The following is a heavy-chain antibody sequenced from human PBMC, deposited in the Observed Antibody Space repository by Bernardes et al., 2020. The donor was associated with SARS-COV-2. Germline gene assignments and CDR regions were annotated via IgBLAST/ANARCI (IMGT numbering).Heavy chain of an antibody. D-gene: IGHD6-13*01. CDR2: ISNTGAT. J-gene: IGHJ4*02. V-gene: IGHV4-39*01. CDR3: ARLGQKHGETATEAGAP. CDR1: GAAITDRAYY. Sequence: SETLSLTCTVSGAAITDRAYYWGWVRQPPGKGLEGIGTISNTGATSYSPSPRSRLISTADTSKNEFSLNLSSVTAADTAVYYCARLGQKHGETATEAGAPWGQETLVSVSS.